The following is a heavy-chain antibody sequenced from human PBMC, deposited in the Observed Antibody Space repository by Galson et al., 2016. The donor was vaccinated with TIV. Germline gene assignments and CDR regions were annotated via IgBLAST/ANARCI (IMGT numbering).Heavy chain of an antibody. CDR2: IYHSGST. V-gene: IGHV4-31*03. CDR3: ARDQNSGAYFAY. J-gene: IGHJ4*02. D-gene: IGHD2-15*01. CDR1: GGSISSNGIF. Sequence: TLSLTCTVSGGSISSNGIFWSWIRQHPGKGLEWIGYIYHSGSTHYNPSLKSRVAMSVDTSKNQFSLTLTSVTAADTAVYYCARDQNSGAYFAYWGQGTLVTVSS.